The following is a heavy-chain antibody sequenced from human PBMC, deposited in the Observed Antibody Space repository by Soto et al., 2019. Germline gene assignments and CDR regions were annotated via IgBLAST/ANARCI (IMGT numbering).Heavy chain of an antibody. J-gene: IGHJ5*02. D-gene: IGHD4-17*01. Sequence: QVQLQESGPGLVKPSETLSLTCTVSGDSISNYCWNWIRQPPGKGLEWIGYVYYSGSTNYNPSLKSRVTISVDTSRTRFSLKLTSVTAADTAIYYCARLQTTLTRFDPWGQGTLVTVSS. CDR3: ARLQTTLTRFDP. CDR2: VYYSGST. CDR1: GDSISNYC. V-gene: IGHV4-59*08.